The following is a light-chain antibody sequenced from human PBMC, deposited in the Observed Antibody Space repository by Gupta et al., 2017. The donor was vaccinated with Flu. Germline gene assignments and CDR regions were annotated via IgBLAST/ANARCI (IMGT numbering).Light chain of an antibody. J-gene: IGLJ2*01. Sequence: SALPQPASVSWAPLPSIAISFTGSSSDIGNYNYVSWYQQYPGKAHKLILYQVSNRPSGVSSRFSGSKSASTASLTISGLQAEDEAQYYCNSGTTSSTWIFGGGTKVTVL. CDR3: NSGTTSSTWI. CDR1: SSDIGNYNY. V-gene: IGLV2-14*01. CDR2: QVS.